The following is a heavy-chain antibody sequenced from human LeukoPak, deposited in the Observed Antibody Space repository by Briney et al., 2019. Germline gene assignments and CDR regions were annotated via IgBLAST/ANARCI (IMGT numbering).Heavy chain of an antibody. V-gene: IGHV1-2*02. CDR3: ARDIIEPLLRTSSSWYEHWFDP. Sequence: ASVKVSCKASGYTFPGYYMHWVRQAPGQGLEWMGWINPNSGGTNYAQKFQGRVTMTRDTSISTAYMELSRLRSDDTAVYYCARDIIEPLLRTSSSWYEHWFDPWGQGTLVTVSS. CDR1: GYTFPGYY. D-gene: IGHD6-13*01. CDR2: INPNSGGT. J-gene: IGHJ5*02.